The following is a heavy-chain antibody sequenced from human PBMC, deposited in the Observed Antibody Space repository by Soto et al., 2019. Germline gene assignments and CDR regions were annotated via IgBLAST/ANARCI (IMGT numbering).Heavy chain of an antibody. V-gene: IGHV4-59*01. D-gene: IGHD3-3*01. CDR1: GCSISSYY. CDR2: IYYMGST. Sequence: SETLSLTCTVSGCSISSYYWSCIRQPPGKGLEWIGYIYYMGSTNYNPSLKSRVTISVDTSKNQFSLKLSSVTAADTAVYYCARSDYDFWSGYLNWFDPWGQGTLVTVSS. CDR3: ARSDYDFWSGYLNWFDP. J-gene: IGHJ5*02.